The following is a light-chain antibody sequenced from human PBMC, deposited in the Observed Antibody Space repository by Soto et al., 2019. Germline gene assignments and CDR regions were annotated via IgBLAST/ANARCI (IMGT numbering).Light chain of an antibody. CDR2: GAS. Sequence: ESVLTQSPGTLSLSPGERATLSCRASQSVSSNSLAWYQQKPGQAPRLLIYGASNRPTGTPDRFSGSGYGTDFTLTISRLEPEDFAVYYCQQFGGSPPSWTFGQGPKVEI. CDR1: QSVSSNS. CDR3: QQFGGSPPSWT. J-gene: IGKJ1*01. V-gene: IGKV3-20*01.